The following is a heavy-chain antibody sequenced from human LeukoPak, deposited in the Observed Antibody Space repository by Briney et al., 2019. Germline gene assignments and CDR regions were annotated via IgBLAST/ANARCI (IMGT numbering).Heavy chain of an antibody. CDR2: IRYDGSNK. D-gene: IGHD3-3*01. CDR3: ARGVYDFWSGYYYYYMDV. V-gene: IGHV3-30*02. CDR1: GFTFSSYD. Sequence: PGGSLRLSCAASGFTFSSYDMHWVRQAPGKGLEWVAFIRYDGSNKYYADSVKGRFTISRDNSKNTLYLQMNSLRAEDTAVYYCARGVYDFWSGYYYYYMDVWGKGTTVTVSS. J-gene: IGHJ6*03.